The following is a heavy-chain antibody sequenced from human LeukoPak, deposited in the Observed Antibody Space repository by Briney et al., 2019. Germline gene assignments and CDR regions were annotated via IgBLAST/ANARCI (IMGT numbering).Heavy chain of an antibody. CDR1: GYSFSSYW. D-gene: IGHD1-26*01. J-gene: IGHJ4*02. V-gene: IGHV5-51*01. Sequence: GESLKISSKGSGYSFSSYWIGWVRQMPGKGLEWMGLIWPGDSDTRYSPSFQGQVTISVDKSISTAYLQWSSLRASDTAMYYCARRLRSGSYYFDYWGRGTLVTVSS. CDR2: IWPGDSDT. CDR3: ARRLRSGSYYFDY.